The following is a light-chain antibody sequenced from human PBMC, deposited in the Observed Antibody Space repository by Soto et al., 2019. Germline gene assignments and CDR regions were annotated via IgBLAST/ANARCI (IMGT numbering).Light chain of an antibody. Sequence: DIVMTQSPLSLPVTPGEPASISCRSSQSLLHSNGYNYLDWYLQKPGQSPQLLIYLGSNRSSGVPDRFGGSGSCTDFTLKISRVEAEDVGVYYGMQALQTPRTFGQGTKVEIK. V-gene: IGKV2-28*01. J-gene: IGKJ1*01. CDR1: QSLLHSNGYNY. CDR2: LGS. CDR3: MQALQTPRT.